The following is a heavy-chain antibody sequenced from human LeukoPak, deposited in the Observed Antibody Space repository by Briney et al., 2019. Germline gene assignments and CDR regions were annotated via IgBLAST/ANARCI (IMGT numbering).Heavy chain of an antibody. J-gene: IGHJ5*02. CDR2: IRYDGSNK. D-gene: IGHD1-26*01. CDR3: ASPMLINSGSYEWSWFDP. V-gene: IGHV3-30*02. Sequence: GGSLRLSCAASGFTFSSYGMHWVRQAPGKGLEWVAFIRYDGSNKYYADSVKARFTIPRDNSKNTLYLKMNGLRAEDTAVYYCASPMLINSGSYEWSWFDPWGQGTLVTVSS. CDR1: GFTFSSYG.